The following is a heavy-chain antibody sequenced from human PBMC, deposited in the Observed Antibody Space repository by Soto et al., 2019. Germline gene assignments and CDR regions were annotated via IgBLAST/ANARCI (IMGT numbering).Heavy chain of an antibody. J-gene: IGHJ6*02. Sequence: QVQLVQSGAEVQKPGSSVKVSCKASGGTFCSYAISWVRQAPGQGLEWMGGIIPIFGTANYELKFQCRVTIPADKTTSTAHMELSSLRSEDTAVYYCARDTAARGYYYFGMDVWGQGTTVTVSS. D-gene: IGHD6-6*01. CDR2: IIPIFGTA. CDR3: ARDTAARGYYYFGMDV. CDR1: GGTFCSYA. V-gene: IGHV1-69*06.